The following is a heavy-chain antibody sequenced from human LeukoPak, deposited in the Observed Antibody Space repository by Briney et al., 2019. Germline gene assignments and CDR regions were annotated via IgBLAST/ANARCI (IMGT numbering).Heavy chain of an antibody. D-gene: IGHD5-18*01. J-gene: IGHJ4*02. Sequence: ASVKVSCKASGYTFTSYDINWVRQATGQGLEWMGWMNPNSGNTGYAQKFQGRVTMTRNTSISTAYMELSSLRSEDTAVYYCARLFGVDTAPRNWGQGTLVTVSS. V-gene: IGHV1-8*01. CDR1: GYTFTSYD. CDR3: ARLFGVDTAPRN. CDR2: MNPNSGNT.